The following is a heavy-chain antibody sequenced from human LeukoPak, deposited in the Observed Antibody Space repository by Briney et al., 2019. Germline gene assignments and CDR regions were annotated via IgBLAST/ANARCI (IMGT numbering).Heavy chain of an antibody. CDR3: ARVGPNYYDSTLDY. CDR1: GFTFSSYW. D-gene: IGHD3-22*01. Sequence: GGSLRLSCAASGFTFSSYWMSWVRQAPGKGLEWVANIKQDGSEKYYVDSVKGRFTISRDNAKNSLYLQMNSLRAEDTAVYYCARVGPNYYDSTLDYWGQGTLVTVSS. V-gene: IGHV3-7*01. J-gene: IGHJ4*02. CDR2: IKQDGSEK.